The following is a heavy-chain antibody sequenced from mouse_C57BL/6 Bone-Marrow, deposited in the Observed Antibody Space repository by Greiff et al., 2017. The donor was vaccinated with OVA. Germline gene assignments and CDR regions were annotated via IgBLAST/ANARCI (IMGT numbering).Heavy chain of an antibody. J-gene: IGHJ2*01. D-gene: IGHD1-1*01. CDR1: GFTFSSYG. V-gene: IGHV5-6*02. CDR2: ISSGGSYT. Sequence: DVKLVESGGDLVKPGGSLKLSCAASGFTFSSYGMSWVRQTPDKRLEWVATISSGGSYTYYPDSVKGRFTISRDNAKNTLYLQMSSLKSEDTAMYSCARHNGSSYSYWGQGTTLTVSS. CDR3: ARHNGSSYSY.